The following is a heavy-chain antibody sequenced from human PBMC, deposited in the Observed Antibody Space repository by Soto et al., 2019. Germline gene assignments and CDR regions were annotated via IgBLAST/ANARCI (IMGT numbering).Heavy chain of an antibody. J-gene: IGHJ4*02. V-gene: IGHV4-61*01. CDR2: MYFAGTT. CDR3: ARGAAAGGTDY. CDR1: GGSVIGGSYY. Sequence: QVQLQESGPGLVKPSETLSLTCTVSGGSVIGGSYYWSWIRQPPGKGLEWIGYMYFAGTTNYNPSGKTRAPISVDTSKNQLSLKLSSVTAADTAVYYCARGAAAGGTDYWGQGTLVTVSS. D-gene: IGHD2-2*01.